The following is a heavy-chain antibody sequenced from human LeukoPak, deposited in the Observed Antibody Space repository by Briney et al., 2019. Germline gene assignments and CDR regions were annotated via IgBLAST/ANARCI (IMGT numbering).Heavy chain of an antibody. Sequence: SSETLSLTCTVSGGSISSYYWSWIRQPPGKGLEWIGYICYSGSANYNPSLKSRVTISVDTSKNQFSLKLSSVTAADTAVYYCARDTHYYDSSGVDAFDIWGQGTMVTVSS. CDR2: ICYSGSA. CDR1: GGSISSYY. D-gene: IGHD3-22*01. CDR3: ARDTHYYDSSGVDAFDI. J-gene: IGHJ3*02. V-gene: IGHV4-59*01.